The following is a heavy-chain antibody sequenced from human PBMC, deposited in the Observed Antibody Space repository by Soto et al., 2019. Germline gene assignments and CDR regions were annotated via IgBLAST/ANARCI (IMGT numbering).Heavy chain of an antibody. D-gene: IGHD3-22*01. CDR1: GGTLSGFG. CDR3: ASGPFNYDSSGSYYSGFQH. V-gene: IGHV1-69*06. J-gene: IGHJ1*01. CDR2: IIPVFGTA. Sequence: QVQLVQSGAEVKKPGSSVRVSCKASGGTLSGFGISWVRQAPGQGLEWMGGIIPVFGTATYTQKFQGRVTITADKSTSTAYMELSSLRSEDTAVYYCASGPFNYDSSGSYYSGFQHSGQGTQVTVSS.